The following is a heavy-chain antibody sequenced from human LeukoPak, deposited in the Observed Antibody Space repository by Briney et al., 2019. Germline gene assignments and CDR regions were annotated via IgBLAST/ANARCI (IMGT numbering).Heavy chain of an antibody. CDR3: ARGLYSSSWYLNC. CDR1: GGTFSSYA. J-gene: IGHJ4*02. CDR2: INPNSGGT. D-gene: IGHD6-13*01. V-gene: IGHV1-2*02. Sequence: ASVKVSCKASGGTFSSYAISWVRQAPGQGLEWMGWINPNSGGTNYAQKFQGRVTMTRDTSISTAYMELSRLRSDDTAVYYCARGLYSSSWYLNCWGQGTLVTVSS.